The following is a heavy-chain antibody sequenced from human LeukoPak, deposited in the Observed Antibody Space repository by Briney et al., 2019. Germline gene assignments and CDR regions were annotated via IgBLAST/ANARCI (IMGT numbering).Heavy chain of an antibody. J-gene: IGHJ3*02. CDR1: GYTFTSHD. V-gene: IGHV1-8*03. Sequence: GASVKVSCKASGYTFTSHDINWVRQAPGQGLEWMGWMNPNSVNTGYAQKFQGRVTITRNNSISTVYMELSSLRSEDTAVYYCARRLGLRWDLQAFDIWGQGTMVTVPS. CDR3: ARRLGLRWDLQAFDI. D-gene: IGHD4-23*01. CDR2: MNPNSVNT.